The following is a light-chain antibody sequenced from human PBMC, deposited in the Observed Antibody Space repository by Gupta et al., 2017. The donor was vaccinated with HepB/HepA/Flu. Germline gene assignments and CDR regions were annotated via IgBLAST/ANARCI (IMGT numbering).Light chain of an antibody. CDR3: CSYAGANTLWV. CDR2: EIT. V-gene: IGLV2-23*02. CDR1: SSDVGSHNL. Sequence: QSALTQPASVSGSPGQSITISCTGTSSDVGSHNLVSWYQQYPGKAPKLMIFEITKRPSGVSDRFSGSKSANTASLTIXGXQAEDEXDYYCCSYAGANTLWVFGGGTKLTVL. J-gene: IGLJ3*02.